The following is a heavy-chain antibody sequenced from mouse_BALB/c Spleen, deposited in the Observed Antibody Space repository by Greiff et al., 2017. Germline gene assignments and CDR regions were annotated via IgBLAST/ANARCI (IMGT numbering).Heavy chain of an antibody. D-gene: IGHD2-4*01. V-gene: IGHV2-4-1*01. CDR3: ARNCRAYDYDVYAMDY. CDR2: IWSGGST. Sequence: VMLVESGPGLVQPSQSLSITCTVSGFSLTSYGVHWVRQSPGKGLEWLGVIWSGGSTDYNAAFISRLSISKDNSKSQVFFKMNSLQADDTAIYYCARNCRAYDYDVYAMDYWGQGTSVTVSS. CDR1: GFSLTSYG. J-gene: IGHJ4*01.